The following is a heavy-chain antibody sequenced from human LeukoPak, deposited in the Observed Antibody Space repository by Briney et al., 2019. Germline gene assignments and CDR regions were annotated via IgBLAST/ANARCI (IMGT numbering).Heavy chain of an antibody. V-gene: IGHV3-53*01. CDR2: IYSGGST. Sequence: GGSLRLFCAASGFTVSSNYMSWVRPAPGKGLEWVSVIYSGGSTYYADSVKGRFTISRDNSKNTLYLQMNSLRAEDTAVYYCARERLQQLFDYWGQGTLVTVSS. J-gene: IGHJ4*02. CDR3: ARERLQQLFDY. CDR1: GFTVSSNY. D-gene: IGHD6-13*01.